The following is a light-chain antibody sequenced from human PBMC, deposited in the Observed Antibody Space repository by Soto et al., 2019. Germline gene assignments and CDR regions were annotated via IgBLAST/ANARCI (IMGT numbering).Light chain of an antibody. CDR3: QQYGSSLSIT. CDR1: QSVSSSY. CDR2: GAS. J-gene: IGKJ5*01. V-gene: IGKV3-20*01. Sequence: EIVLTQSPGTLSLSPGERATLSCRASQSVSSSYLAWYQQKPGQAPRLLIYGASSRATGIPDRFSGSGSGTDFPLPISRLEPEDFAVYSCQQYGSSLSITFGQGTRLEIK.